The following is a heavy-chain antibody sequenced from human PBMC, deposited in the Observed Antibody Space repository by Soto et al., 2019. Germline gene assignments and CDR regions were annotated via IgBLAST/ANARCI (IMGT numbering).Heavy chain of an antibody. Sequence: SETLSLTCTVSGGSISSGGYYWSWIRQHPGKGLEWIGYIYYSGSTYYNPSLKSRVTISVDTSKNQFSLKLSSVTAADTAVYYCASHFTMVRGVDYWFDPWGQGTLVTVS. D-gene: IGHD3-10*01. CDR3: ASHFTMVRGVDYWFDP. CDR1: GGSISSGGYY. CDR2: IYYSGST. J-gene: IGHJ5*02. V-gene: IGHV4-31*03.